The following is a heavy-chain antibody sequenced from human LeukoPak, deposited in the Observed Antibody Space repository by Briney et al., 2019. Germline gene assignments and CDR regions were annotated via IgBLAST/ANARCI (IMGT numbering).Heavy chain of an antibody. J-gene: IGHJ4*02. CDR1: VFTFNSFA. Sequence: VRSLRLSCAASVFTFNSFAMSWVRQAPGKGLEWVSVIGRGCDNTYYPDSVKRRFTLSRDNSQNKLYLQMNSLRAEDTAIYYCAKNRRSSCYSALHCWGQGTLVPVYS. D-gene: IGHD2-15*01. CDR2: IGRGCDNT. CDR3: AKNRRSSCYSALHC. V-gene: IGHV3-23*01.